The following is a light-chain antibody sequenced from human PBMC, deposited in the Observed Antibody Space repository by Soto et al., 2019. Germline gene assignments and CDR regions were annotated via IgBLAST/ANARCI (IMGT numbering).Light chain of an antibody. J-gene: IGLJ1*01. Sequence: QSALTQPASVSGSPGQSTTISCTGTSSDVGGYNYVSWYQQHPGKAHKLMIYDVSNRPSGVSNRFSGSKSGNTASLTISGLQAEDEADYYCSSYTSSSPYVFGTGTKVTVL. V-gene: IGLV2-14*01. CDR3: SSYTSSSPYV. CDR1: SSDVGGYNY. CDR2: DVS.